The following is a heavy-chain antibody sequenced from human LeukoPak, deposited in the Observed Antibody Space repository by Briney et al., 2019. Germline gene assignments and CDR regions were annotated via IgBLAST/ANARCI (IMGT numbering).Heavy chain of an antibody. CDR3: ARNVGWFRFDY. CDR2: ISRPGNTV. V-gene: IGHV3-48*04. D-gene: IGHD2-15*01. Sequence: GGSLRLSCEGSGFTFSSYSMNWVRQAPGKGLEWVSYISRPGNTVYYADSVRGRFTISRDNAKNSLYLQMNSLRAEDTAVYYCARNVGWFRFDYWGQGTLVTVSS. J-gene: IGHJ4*02. CDR1: GFTFSSYS.